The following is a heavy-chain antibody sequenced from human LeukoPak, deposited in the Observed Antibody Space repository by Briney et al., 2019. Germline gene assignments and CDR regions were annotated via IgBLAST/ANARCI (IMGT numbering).Heavy chain of an antibody. CDR1: GFTFSSYG. CDR2: IRYDGSNK. J-gene: IGHJ4*02. D-gene: IGHD2-15*01. Sequence: GGSLRLSCAASGFTFSSYGMHWVRQAPGKGLEWVAFIRYDGSNKYYADSVKGRFTISRDNSKNTLYLQMNSLRAEDTAVYYCAKDESYCSGGSCSGDWGQGTLVTVSS. V-gene: IGHV3-30*02. CDR3: AKDESYCSGGSCSGD.